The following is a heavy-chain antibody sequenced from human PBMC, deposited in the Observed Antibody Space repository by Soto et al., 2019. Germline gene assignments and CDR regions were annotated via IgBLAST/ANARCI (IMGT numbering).Heavy chain of an antibody. Sequence: PSETPSLTCVVSDGSFSTYYYNWIRQSPGKGLEWIGEINHSGSNNYSPSLKSRVTMSLDTSKNQFSLKLTSVTAADTAVYYCARGGSNDWQVAFDIWGQGTMVTV. J-gene: IGHJ3*02. CDR3: ARGGSNDWQVAFDI. D-gene: IGHD3-9*01. CDR1: DGSFSTYY. V-gene: IGHV4-34*01. CDR2: INHSGSN.